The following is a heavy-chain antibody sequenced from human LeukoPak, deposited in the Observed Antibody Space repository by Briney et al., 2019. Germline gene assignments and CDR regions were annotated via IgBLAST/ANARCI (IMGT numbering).Heavy chain of an antibody. D-gene: IGHD3-9*01. CDR3: ARTTKEFDILTGYYFDY. CDR1: GFLFHRYA. CDR2: MRGRCGHT. V-gene: IGHV3-23*01. Sequence: GGPLRLSCAPSGFLFHRYAMRGVRQAPGRALEWVSAMRGRCGHTLYGDSEKPRLHIPRDNSKNTLFLQMNSLRAVDTAVYYCARTTKEFDILTGYYFDYWGQGTLVTVSS. J-gene: IGHJ4*02.